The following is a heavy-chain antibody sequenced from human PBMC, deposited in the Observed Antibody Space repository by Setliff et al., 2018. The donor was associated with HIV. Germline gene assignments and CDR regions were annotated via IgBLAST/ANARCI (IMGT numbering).Heavy chain of an antibody. D-gene: IGHD3-3*01. CDR3: ARSQPDTIFGVVTFEY. CDR1: GGSMSSSGPGYY. Sequence: ASETLSLTCTVSGGSMSSSGPGYYWGWFRQTPGAGLEWIGSVYYRGGTYYNPSLKSRVPISVDTSKNQLSLRLTSMAAADTAMYYCARSQPDTIFGVVTFEYWGQGKMVTVSS. V-gene: IGHV4-39*01. J-gene: IGHJ4*02. CDR2: VYYRGGT.